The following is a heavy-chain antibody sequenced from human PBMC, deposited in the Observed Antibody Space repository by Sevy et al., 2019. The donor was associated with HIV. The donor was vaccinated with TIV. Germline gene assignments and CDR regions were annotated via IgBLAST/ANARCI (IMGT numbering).Heavy chain of an antibody. CDR1: GFTFSSYS. Sequence: GGSLRLSCAASGFTFSSYSMNWVRQAPGKGLEWVSYISSSISTIYYADSVKGRFTISGDNAKNSLYLQMNSLRDEDTAVYYCARDRGYCSGGSCYDWFDPWGQGTLVTVSS. V-gene: IGHV3-48*02. CDR2: ISSSISTI. CDR3: ARDRGYCSGGSCYDWFDP. J-gene: IGHJ5*02. D-gene: IGHD2-15*01.